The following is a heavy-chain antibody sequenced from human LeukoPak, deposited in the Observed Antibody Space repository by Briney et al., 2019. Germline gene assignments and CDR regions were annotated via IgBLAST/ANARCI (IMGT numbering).Heavy chain of an antibody. D-gene: IGHD2-8*01. J-gene: IGHJ2*01. Sequence: SVKVSCKVSGYTLTELSMHWVRQAPAKGLGRMGGFDPQDGERIYAQKFQGRGTMTGDKSTDTDYMELSNLRSEDTAVYYCATDSSNIVLMVCRYFDLWGRGTLVTVSS. V-gene: IGHV1-24*01. CDR3: ATDSSNIVLMVCRYFDL. CDR2: FDPQDGER. CDR1: GYTLTELS.